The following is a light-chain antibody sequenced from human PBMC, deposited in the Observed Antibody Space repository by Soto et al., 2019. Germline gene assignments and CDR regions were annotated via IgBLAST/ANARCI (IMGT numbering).Light chain of an antibody. Sequence: DIQMTQSPSSLSASVGDRVTITCRASQTISTYLNWYQQKPGEAPTLLIYGASSLQSGVPSRFSGSGSRTDFTLAINSLQPEDFATYYCQQSSRTPITFGQGTRLEIK. CDR2: GAS. CDR3: QQSSRTPIT. V-gene: IGKV1-39*01. CDR1: QTISTY. J-gene: IGKJ5*01.